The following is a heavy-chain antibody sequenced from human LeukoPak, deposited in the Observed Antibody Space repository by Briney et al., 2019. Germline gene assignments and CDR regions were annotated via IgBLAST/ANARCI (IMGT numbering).Heavy chain of an antibody. CDR1: GGSISSSNYY. CDR3: DAVNYYYYMDV. J-gene: IGHJ6*03. Sequence: SETLSLTCTVSGGSISSSNYYWGWIRQPPGKGLEWIGNIYYSGSTYYNPSLKSRVTISVDTSKNQFSLKLSSVTAADTAVYYCDAVNYYYYMDVWGKGTTVTVSS. D-gene: IGHD2-8*01. CDR2: IYYSGST. V-gene: IGHV4-39*07.